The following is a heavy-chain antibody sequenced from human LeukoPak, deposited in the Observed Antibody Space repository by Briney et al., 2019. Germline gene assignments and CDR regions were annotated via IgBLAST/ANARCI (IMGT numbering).Heavy chain of an antibody. CDR1: GGTFNRNT. J-gene: IGHJ4*02. Sequence: SVKVSCKASGGTFNRNTISWVRQAPGQGLEWMGGIIPIFNTTNYAQKFQGRVTITADESTNTAYMELRSLRSDDTAVYYCARAGIAAAGTDFDYWGQGTLVTVSS. CDR2: IIPIFNTT. V-gene: IGHV1-69*13. D-gene: IGHD6-13*01. CDR3: ARAGIAAAGTDFDY.